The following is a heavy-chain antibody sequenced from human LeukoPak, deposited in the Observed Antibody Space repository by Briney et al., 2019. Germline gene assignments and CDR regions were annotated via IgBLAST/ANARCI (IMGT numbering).Heavy chain of an antibody. Sequence: GGSLRLTCAASGFTFSRYWMHWVRQTPGKGLVWVSRINSDGSSTRYADSGKGRFTISRDNAKNTLDLQMSSLRAEDTAVYYCARVDCSGGSCYFDYWGQGTLVTVSS. V-gene: IGHV3-74*01. CDR1: GFTFSRYW. J-gene: IGHJ4*02. CDR3: ARVDCSGGSCYFDY. D-gene: IGHD2-15*01. CDR2: INSDGSST.